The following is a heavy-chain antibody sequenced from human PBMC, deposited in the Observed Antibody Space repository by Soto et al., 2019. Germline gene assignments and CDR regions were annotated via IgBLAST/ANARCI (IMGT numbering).Heavy chain of an antibody. Sequence: QVQLQESGPGLVKPSQTLSLTCTVSGGSISSGGYYWSWIRQHPGKGLEWIGYIYYRGSTYYNPSRKSRVTLSVDTSKNQFSLKLSSVTAADTAVYYCARFWRGPAAIYYYYGMDVWGQGTTVTVSS. CDR2: IYYRGST. J-gene: IGHJ6*02. CDR3: ARFWRGPAAIYYYYGMDV. CDR1: GGSISSGGYY. V-gene: IGHV4-31*03. D-gene: IGHD2-2*01.